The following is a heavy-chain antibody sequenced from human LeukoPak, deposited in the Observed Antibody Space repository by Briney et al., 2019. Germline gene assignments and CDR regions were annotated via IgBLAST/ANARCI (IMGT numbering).Heavy chain of an antibody. Sequence: GGSLSLSCAASGFTVNTNHMNWVRQVPGKGLEWVSVIYGDGSTYYADSVKGKFTISRDTSKNTLFLQMNSLRAEDTAVYYCARRDTGNWYFDLWGRGTLVTVSS. V-gene: IGHV3-66*04. D-gene: IGHD7-27*01. CDR1: GFTVNTNH. CDR2: IYGDGST. J-gene: IGHJ2*01. CDR3: ARRDTGNWYFDL.